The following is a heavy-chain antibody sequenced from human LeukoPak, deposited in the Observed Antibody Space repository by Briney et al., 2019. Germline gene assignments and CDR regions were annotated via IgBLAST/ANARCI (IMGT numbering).Heavy chain of an antibody. CDR2: IYHSGKT. V-gene: IGHV4-59*01. J-gene: IGHJ5*02. D-gene: IGHD6-13*01. CDR3: ARGGDTSSWFDP. Sequence: PSETLSLTCTVSGDSISNFYWSSIRQPPGKGLEWIGNIYHSGKTKYNPSLKSRVTISIDTSKHQFSLKLTSVTAADTAIYYCARGGDTSSWFDPWGQGTLVTVAS. CDR1: GDSISNFY.